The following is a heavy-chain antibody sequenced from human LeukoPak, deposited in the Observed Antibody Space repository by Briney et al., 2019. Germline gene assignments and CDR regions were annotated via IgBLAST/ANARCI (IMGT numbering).Heavy chain of an antibody. J-gene: IGHJ1*01. D-gene: IGHD3-22*01. Sequence: PGGSLRLSCAASGFTFSSYAMSWVRQAPGKGLEWVSAISGSGGSTYYADSVKGRFTISRDNSKNTLYLQMNSLRAEDTAVYYCARRHSMIVVVKRPIRAEYFQHWGQGTLVTVSS. CDR1: GFTFSSYA. CDR3: ARRHSMIVVVKRPIRAEYFQH. CDR2: ISGSGGST. V-gene: IGHV3-23*01.